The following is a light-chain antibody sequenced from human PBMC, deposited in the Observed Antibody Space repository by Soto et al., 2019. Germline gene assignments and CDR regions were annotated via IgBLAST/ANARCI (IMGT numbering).Light chain of an antibody. CDR2: WAS. CDR3: QQSYSTPIT. CDR1: QSVLFSSNNKNY. J-gene: IGKJ5*01. V-gene: IGKV4-1*01. Sequence: DIVMTQSPDSLAVSLGERATINCKSSQSVLFSSNNKNYLAWYQQKPGQPPKLLIYWASTRESGVPNRFSGSGSGTDFTLTISSLQAEDVAVYYCQQSYSTPITFGQGTRLDIK.